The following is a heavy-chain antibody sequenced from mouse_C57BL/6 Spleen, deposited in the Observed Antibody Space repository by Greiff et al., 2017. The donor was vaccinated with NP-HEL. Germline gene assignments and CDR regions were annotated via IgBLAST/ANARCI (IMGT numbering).Heavy chain of an antibody. D-gene: IGHD2-3*01. V-gene: IGHV5-4*01. CDR2: ISDGGSYT. Sequence: EVQVVESGGGLVKPGGSLKLSCAASGFTFSSYAMSWVRQTPEKRLEWVATISDGGSYTYYPDNVKGRFTISRDNAKNNLYLQMSHLKSEDTAMYYCARDLYDGFPWFAYWGQGTLVTVSA. CDR3: ARDLYDGFPWFAY. CDR1: GFTFSSYA. J-gene: IGHJ3*01.